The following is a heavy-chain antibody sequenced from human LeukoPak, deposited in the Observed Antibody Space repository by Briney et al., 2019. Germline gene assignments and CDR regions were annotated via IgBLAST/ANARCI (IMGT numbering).Heavy chain of an antibody. V-gene: IGHV3-33*06. J-gene: IGHJ4*02. CDR3: AKARDHRSGSCFGF. Sequence: GGSLRLSCAASGFTFSSYGMHWVRQAPGKGLEWVAVIWYDGSNKYYADSVKGRFTISRANSKNTLYLQMNRLRAEDTAVYYCAKARDHRSGSCFGFWGQGTLVTVSS. CDR1: GFTFSSYG. D-gene: IGHD3-10*01. CDR2: IWYDGSNK.